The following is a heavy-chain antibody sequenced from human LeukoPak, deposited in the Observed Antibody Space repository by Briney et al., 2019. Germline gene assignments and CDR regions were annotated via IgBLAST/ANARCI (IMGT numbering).Heavy chain of an antibody. J-gene: IGHJ6*03. Sequence: GESLKISCQGSGYSFSTYWIGWVRQMPGKGLEWMGFIYPGDSDTRYSPAFQGQVTISADKYISHAYLQWSSLKPSDTAVYYCAKVVELATLTGDSYTYSSHMDVWGKGTAVTVSS. CDR2: IYPGDSDT. CDR3: AKVVELATLTGDSYTYSSHMDV. D-gene: IGHD5-24*01. CDR1: GYSFSTYW. V-gene: IGHV5-51*01.